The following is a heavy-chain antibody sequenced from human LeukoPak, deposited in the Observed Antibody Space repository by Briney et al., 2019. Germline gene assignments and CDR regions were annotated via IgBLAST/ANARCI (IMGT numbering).Heavy chain of an antibody. CDR3: ARQWPSRIAVAGTGDFDC. Sequence: GRSLRLSCAASGFTFSDYGMYWVRQAPGKGLEWVALIWYDGGKKYYTDSVRGRFTISRDNSKNTLYLQMNSLRAEDTAVYYCARQWPSRIAVAGTGDFDCWGQGTLVTVSS. J-gene: IGHJ4*02. V-gene: IGHV3-33*01. D-gene: IGHD6-19*01. CDR1: GFTFSDYG. CDR2: IWYDGGKK.